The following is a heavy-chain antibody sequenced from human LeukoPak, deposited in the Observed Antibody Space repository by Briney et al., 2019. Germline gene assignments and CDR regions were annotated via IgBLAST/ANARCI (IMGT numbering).Heavy chain of an antibody. CDR1: GGSVSSGSYY. CDR3: ARYGSGSYYTVAIDY. J-gene: IGHJ4*02. D-gene: IGHD3-10*01. V-gene: IGHV4-61*01. Sequence: SETLSLTCTVSGGSVSSGSYYWSWIRQPPGKGLEWIGYIYYSGSTNYNPSLKSRVTISVDTSKNQFSLKLSSVTAADTAVYYCARYGSGSYYTVAIDYWGREPWSPSPQ. CDR2: IYYSGST.